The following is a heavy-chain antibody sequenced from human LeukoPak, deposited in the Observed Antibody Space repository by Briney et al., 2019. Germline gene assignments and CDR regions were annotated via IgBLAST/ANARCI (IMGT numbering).Heavy chain of an antibody. V-gene: IGHV3-66*02. D-gene: IGHD2-21*01. Sequence: GGSLRLSCAASSFMESRNYISSVRQDPGKGLEWVSVMYTGGSTYYADSVKGRFTISRDNSKNTLNLQMNSLSVYYSAIYMCARGISWAYYAFVIWGQGTMVTVSS. CDR2: MYTGGST. CDR3: ARGISWAYYAFVI. J-gene: IGHJ3*02. CDR1: SFMESRNY.